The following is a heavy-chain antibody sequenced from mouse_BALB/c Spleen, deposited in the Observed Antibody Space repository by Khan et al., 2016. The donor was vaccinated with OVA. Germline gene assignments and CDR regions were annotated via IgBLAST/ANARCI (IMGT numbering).Heavy chain of an antibody. CDR1: GYTFTSYW. CDR2: IAPGSGSD. V-gene: IGHV1S41*01. J-gene: IGHJ4*01. CDR3: ARSNYFGSVLSAMDY. D-gene: IGHD1-1*01. Sequence: DLVKPGASVKLSCKASGYTFTSYWINWIKQRPGQGLEWIGRIAPGSGSDYYNDMFKGKATLTIDTSSSTAYIQVRSLSSEDSAVYFCARSNYFGSVLSAMDYCGHGTSVTFSS.